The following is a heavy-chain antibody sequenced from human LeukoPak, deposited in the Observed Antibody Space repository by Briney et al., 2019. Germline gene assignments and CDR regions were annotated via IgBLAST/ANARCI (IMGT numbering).Heavy chain of an antibody. CDR2: INPNSGGT. CDR1: GSTFTGYY. J-gene: IGHJ2*01. V-gene: IGHV1-2*04. Sequence: ASVKVSCKASGSTFTGYYMHWVRQAPGQGLEWMGWINPNSGGTNYAQKFQGWVTMTRDTCISTAYIELSRLRSDDTAVYYCARVYAGGLGRDSGYFDLWGRGTLVTVSS. D-gene: IGHD4-23*01. CDR3: ARVYAGGLGRDSGYFDL.